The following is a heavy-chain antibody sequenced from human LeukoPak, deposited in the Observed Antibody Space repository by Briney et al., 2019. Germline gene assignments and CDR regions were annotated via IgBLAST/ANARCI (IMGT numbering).Heavy chain of an antibody. Sequence: ASVKVSCKASGYTFTSYDINWVRQAPGQGLEWMGWMNPNSANTGYAQNFQGGVTMTRNTSIGTAYMELSSLRSEDTAVYYCARAYFGSGTYYSEDAFDIWGQGTLVTVSS. CDR2: MNPNSANT. CDR1: GYTFTSYD. D-gene: IGHD3-10*01. J-gene: IGHJ3*02. CDR3: ARAYFGSGTYYSEDAFDI. V-gene: IGHV1-8*01.